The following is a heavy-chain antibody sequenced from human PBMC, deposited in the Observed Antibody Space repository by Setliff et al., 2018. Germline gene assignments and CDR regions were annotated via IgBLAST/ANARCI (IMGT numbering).Heavy chain of an antibody. CDR1: GASISDSY. CDR3: ARFCGTSNCQRAPLFDY. V-gene: IGHV4-4*08. J-gene: IGHJ4*02. Sequence: SETLSLTCGVSGASISDSYWSWIRQPPGKGLEWIGHILTTGSTNYNPSLKSRIAISADTSRDRFSLRLTSVAAADTAIYYCARFCGTSNCQRAPLFDYWGQGILVTVS. D-gene: IGHD1-1*01. CDR2: ILTTGST.